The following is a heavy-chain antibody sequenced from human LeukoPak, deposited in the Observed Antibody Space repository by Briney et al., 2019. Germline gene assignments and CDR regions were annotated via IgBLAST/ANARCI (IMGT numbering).Heavy chain of an antibody. D-gene: IGHD1-1*01. CDR1: GFTFSSFA. CDR3: ARGTGTRVAPYYFDH. J-gene: IGHJ4*02. CDR2: ISYDRSHK. Sequence: PGGSLRLSCAGSGFTFSSFAMHWVRQAPGKGLEWVAVISYDRSHKYYADSVKGRFTISRDNSKNTLYVQMNSLRTEDTAMYYCARGTGTRVAPYYFDHWGQGTLVTVSS. V-gene: IGHV3-30-3*01.